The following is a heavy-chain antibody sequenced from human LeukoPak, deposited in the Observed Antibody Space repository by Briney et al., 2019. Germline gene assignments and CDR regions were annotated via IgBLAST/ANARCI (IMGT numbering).Heavy chain of an antibody. CDR1: GFTFSSYS. CDR2: ISGSGGST. Sequence: GGSLRLSCAASGFTFSSYSMNWVRQAPGKGLEWVSSISGSGGSTYYADSVKGRFTISRDNSKNTLYLQMNSLRAEDTAVYYCAKDPRYCSSTSCYTAWGQGTLVTVSS. D-gene: IGHD2-2*02. CDR3: AKDPRYCSSTSCYTA. J-gene: IGHJ5*02. V-gene: IGHV3-23*01.